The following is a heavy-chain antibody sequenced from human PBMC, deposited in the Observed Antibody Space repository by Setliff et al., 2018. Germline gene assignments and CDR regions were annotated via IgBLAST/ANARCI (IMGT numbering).Heavy chain of an antibody. CDR3: ARAPLESGYNYGQGHYFDY. D-gene: IGHD5-18*01. CDR1: GDTFRSYG. Sequence: SVKVSCKASGDTFRSYGISWVRQAPGQGLEWMGGTIPMFGSTTYAQKFQGRVTIITDESTSTVYMELSSLRSEDTAVYYCARAPLESGYNYGQGHYFDYWGQGTLVTVSS. J-gene: IGHJ4*02. V-gene: IGHV1-69*05. CDR2: TIPMFGST.